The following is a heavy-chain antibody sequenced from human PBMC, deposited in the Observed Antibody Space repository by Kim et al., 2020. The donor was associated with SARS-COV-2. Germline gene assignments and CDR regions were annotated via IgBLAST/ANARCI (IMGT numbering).Heavy chain of an antibody. J-gene: IGHJ4*02. CDR2: ISGSGGST. CDR1: GFTFSSYA. D-gene: IGHD3-16*02. CDR3: ANGYSGYDLPNYDYVWGSYRYSAYFDY. V-gene: IGHV3-23*01. Sequence: GGSLRLSCAASGFTFSSYAMSWVRQAPGKGLEWVSAISGSGGSTYYADSVKGRFTISRDNSKNTLYLQMNSLRAEDTAVYYCANGYSGYDLPNYDYVWGSYRYSAYFDYWGQGTLVTVSS.